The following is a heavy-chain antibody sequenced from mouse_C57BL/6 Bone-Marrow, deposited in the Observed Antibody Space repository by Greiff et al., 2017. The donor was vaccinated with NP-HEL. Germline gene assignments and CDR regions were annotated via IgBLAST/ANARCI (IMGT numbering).Heavy chain of an antibody. J-gene: IGHJ4*01. Sequence: EVQLQQSGPVLVKPGASVKMSCKASGYTFTDYYMNWVKQSHGKSLEWIGVINPYNGGTSYNQKFKGKATLTVDKSSSTAYMELNSLTSEDSAVYYCARFPRYAMDYWGQGTSVTVSS. CDR1: GYTFTDYY. V-gene: IGHV1-19*01. CDR2: INPYNGGT. CDR3: ARFPRYAMDY.